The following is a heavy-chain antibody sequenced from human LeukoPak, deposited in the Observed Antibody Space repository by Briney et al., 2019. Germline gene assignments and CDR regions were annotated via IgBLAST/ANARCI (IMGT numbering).Heavy chain of an antibody. V-gene: IGHV4-34*01. D-gene: IGHD2-21*02. Sequence: SETLSLTSAVNGGSFSGYYWNWIRQPPGKRLEWIGEINHTGNTNYNPSLKRRVTISVDTSQKQFSLRLNSLTAADTAVYYCARDGRGYCGGDCSGDAFDIWGQGTMVTVSS. CDR1: GGSFSGYY. CDR3: ARDGRGYCGGDCSGDAFDI. J-gene: IGHJ3*02. CDR2: INHTGNT.